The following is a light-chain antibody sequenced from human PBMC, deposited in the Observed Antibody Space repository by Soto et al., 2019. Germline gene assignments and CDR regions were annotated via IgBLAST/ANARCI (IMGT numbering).Light chain of an antibody. CDR2: KAS. Sequence: DIQMTQSPSTLSASVGDRVTITCRASQSISSWLAWYQQKPGKAPKLLIYKASTLESGVPSRFSRSGDGTAFTLTISSLPPDGFADYYCQQYLSYPLTFGGGTKVEIK. J-gene: IGKJ4*01. CDR3: QQYLSYPLT. V-gene: IGKV1-5*03. CDR1: QSISSW.